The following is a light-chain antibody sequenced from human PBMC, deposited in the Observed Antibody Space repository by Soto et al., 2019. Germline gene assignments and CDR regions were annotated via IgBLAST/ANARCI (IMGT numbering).Light chain of an antibody. CDR3: QSYDSSLSASV. J-gene: IGLJ3*02. CDR2: DNT. V-gene: IGLV1-40*01. Sequence: QLVLTQPPSVSGAPGQRVTISCTGSSSNIGAGYDVHWYQQLPGTAPKLLIYDNTNRPSGVPDRFSGSKSGTSASLAITGLQAADEADYYCQSYDSSLSASVFGGGTKLTVL. CDR1: SSNIGAGYD.